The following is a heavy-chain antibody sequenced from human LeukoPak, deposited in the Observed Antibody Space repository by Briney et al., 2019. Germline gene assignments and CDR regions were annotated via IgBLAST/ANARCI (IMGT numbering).Heavy chain of an antibody. D-gene: IGHD3-22*01. CDR3: ARVLHKRNYDSSTYYGY. CDR1: GFTFSSYS. V-gene: IGHV3-48*01. J-gene: IGHJ4*02. Sequence: GGSLRLSCAASGFTFSSYSMNWVRQAPGKGLEWVSYISSSSTIYYADSVKGRFTISRDNAKNSLYLQMNSLRAEDTAVYYCARVLHKRNYDSSTYYGYWGQGTLVTVSS. CDR2: ISSSSTI.